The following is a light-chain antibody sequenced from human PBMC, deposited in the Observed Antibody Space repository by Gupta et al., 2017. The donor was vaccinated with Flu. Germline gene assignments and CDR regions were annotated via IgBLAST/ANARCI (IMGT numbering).Light chain of an antibody. J-gene: IGKJ3*01. Sequence: DIQLTQSPSSVSASVGDRVTITCRASQDISNWLAWYHQKPGKAPKLLIYAASTLQTGLPSRFSGRGSGTDFTLTISSLQPEDFATDYCQQYSTSPPTFGPGTTVEI. CDR1: QDISNW. V-gene: IGKV1-12*01. CDR2: AAS. CDR3: QQYSTSPPT.